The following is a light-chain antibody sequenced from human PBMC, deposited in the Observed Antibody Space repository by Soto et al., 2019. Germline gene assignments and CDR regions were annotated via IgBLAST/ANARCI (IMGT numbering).Light chain of an antibody. CDR1: QSVRGY. CDR2: DAS. CDR3: QQYGSSRIT. J-gene: IGKJ3*01. Sequence: EIVLTQSPATLSLSPGERATLSCRASQSVRGYLAWYQQRPGQPPRLLIYDASYRATGIPARFSGSGSGTDFTLTISRLEPEDFAVYYCQQYGSSRITFGPGTKVDIK. V-gene: IGKV3-20*01.